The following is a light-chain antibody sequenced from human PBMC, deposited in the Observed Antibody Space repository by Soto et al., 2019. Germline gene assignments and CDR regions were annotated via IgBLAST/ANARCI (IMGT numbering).Light chain of an antibody. J-gene: IGKJ1*01. CDR3: QQYGSSSSWT. CDR1: QSVSSSY. Sequence: EIVLTQSPGTLSLSPGERATLSCRASQSVSSSYLAWYQQKPGQAPRLLIYGASSRATGIPDRFSGSGSGTDFTLTISRLEPEDFAVYYCQQYGSSSSWTFGQGTKVEI. V-gene: IGKV3-20*01. CDR2: GAS.